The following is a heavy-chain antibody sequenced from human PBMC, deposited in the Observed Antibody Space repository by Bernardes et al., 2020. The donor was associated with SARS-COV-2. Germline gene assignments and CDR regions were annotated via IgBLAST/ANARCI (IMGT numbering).Heavy chain of an antibody. Sequence: ASVKVSCKASGYTFTGYYMHWVRQAPGQGLEWMGWINPNSGGTNYAKKFQGWVTMTRDTYISTAYMELSRLRSDDTAVYYCTREMAVGSTSDYYYGMDVWGHGTTVTVSS. CDR3: TREMAVGSTSDYYYGMDV. CDR1: GYTFTGYY. J-gene: IGHJ6*02. CDR2: INPNSGGT. D-gene: IGHD6-6*01. V-gene: IGHV1-2*04.